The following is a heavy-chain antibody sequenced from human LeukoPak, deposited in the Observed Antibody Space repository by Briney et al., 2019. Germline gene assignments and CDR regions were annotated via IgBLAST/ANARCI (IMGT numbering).Heavy chain of an antibody. Sequence: GESLKISCAASGFTSSNYWMTWVRQAPGKGLEWVANIKQDGSEKYYVDSVRGRFTISRDNAKNSLYLQMNSLGAEDTAVYYCSVKPASVAFDLWGQGTMVTVSS. V-gene: IGHV3-7*01. CDR2: IKQDGSEK. D-gene: IGHD2-2*01. CDR3: SVKPASVAFDL. CDR1: GFTSSNYW. J-gene: IGHJ3*01.